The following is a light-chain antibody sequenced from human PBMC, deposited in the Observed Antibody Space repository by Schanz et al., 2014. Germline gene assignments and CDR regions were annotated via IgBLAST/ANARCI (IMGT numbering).Light chain of an antibody. J-gene: IGKJ5*01. V-gene: IGKV3-20*01. CDR1: RSISGN. Sequence: EIVVTQSPATLALSPGERASLSCRASRSISGNLAWYQQKPGQAPRLLIYGASTRATGIPARFSGSGSGTDFTLTISRLEPDDFAVYYCQQYGTSPITFGQGTRLEI. CDR3: QQYGTSPIT. CDR2: GAS.